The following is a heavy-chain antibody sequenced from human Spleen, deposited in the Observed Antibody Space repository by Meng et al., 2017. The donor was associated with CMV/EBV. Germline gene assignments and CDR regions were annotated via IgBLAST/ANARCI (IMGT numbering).Heavy chain of an antibody. CDR1: GFTFSGFW. CDR3: AREMKVAGEDH. J-gene: IGHJ4*02. Sequence: GESLKISCAASGFTFSGFWMSWVRQAPGKGLEWVANIKEDGSEKYYVDSVKGRFTISRDNAKNTVYLQMNGLRAEDTAVYYCAREMKVAGEDHWGQGTLVTVSS. D-gene: IGHD3-22*01. CDR2: IKEDGSEK. V-gene: IGHV3-7*01.